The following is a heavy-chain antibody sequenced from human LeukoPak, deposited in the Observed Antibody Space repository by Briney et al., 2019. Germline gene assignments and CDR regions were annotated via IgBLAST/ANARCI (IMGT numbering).Heavy chain of an antibody. CDR2: ISSSSSTI. CDR1: GFTFSSYS. V-gene: IGHV3-48*01. J-gene: IGHJ3*02. CDR3: ARLSSGWTLDDAFDI. D-gene: IGHD6-19*01. Sequence: GGSLRLSCAASGFTFSSYSTNWVRQAPGKGLEWVSYISSSSSTIYYADSVKGRFTISRDNAKNSLYLQMNSLRAEDTAVYYCARLSSGWTLDDAFDIWGQGTMVTVSS.